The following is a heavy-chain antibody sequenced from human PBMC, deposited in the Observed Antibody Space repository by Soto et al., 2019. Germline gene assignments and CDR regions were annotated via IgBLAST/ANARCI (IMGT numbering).Heavy chain of an antibody. D-gene: IGHD3-16*01. Sequence: SETLSLTCTVSGGSISSSSYYWGWIRQPPGKGLEWIGSIYYSGSTYYNPSLKSRVTISVDTPKNQFSLKLSSVTAADTAVYYCARQGVLRVGEYYYYGMDVWGQGTTVTASS. J-gene: IGHJ6*02. V-gene: IGHV4-39*01. CDR3: ARQGVLRVGEYYYYGMDV. CDR1: GGSISSSSYY. CDR2: IYYSGST.